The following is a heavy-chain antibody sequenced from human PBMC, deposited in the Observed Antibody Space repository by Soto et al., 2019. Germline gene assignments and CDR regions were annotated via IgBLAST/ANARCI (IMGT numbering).Heavy chain of an antibody. D-gene: IGHD2-2*02. Sequence: SVKVSCKASGGTFSSYAISWVRQAPGQGLEWMGGIIPIFGTANYAQKFQGRVTITADESTSTAYMELSSLRSEDMAVYYCARDRGYCSSTSCYMGDNWFDPWGQGTLVTVSS. CDR2: IIPIFGTA. CDR1: GGTFSSYA. J-gene: IGHJ5*02. CDR3: ARDRGYCSSTSCYMGDNWFDP. V-gene: IGHV1-69*13.